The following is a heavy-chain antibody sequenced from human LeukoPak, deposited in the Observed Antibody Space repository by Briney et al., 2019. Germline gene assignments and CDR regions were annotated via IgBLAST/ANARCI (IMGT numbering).Heavy chain of an antibody. J-gene: IGHJ4*02. Sequence: PSETLSLTCTVSGGSISSGSYYWSWIRQPAGKGLEWIGRIYTSGSTIYNPSLKSRVTISVDTSKNQFSLKLSSVTAADTAVYYCASSELTGDLYYFDYWGQGTLVTVSS. CDR1: GGSISSGSYY. CDR3: ASSELTGDLYYFDY. CDR2: IYTSGST. D-gene: IGHD7-27*01. V-gene: IGHV4-61*02.